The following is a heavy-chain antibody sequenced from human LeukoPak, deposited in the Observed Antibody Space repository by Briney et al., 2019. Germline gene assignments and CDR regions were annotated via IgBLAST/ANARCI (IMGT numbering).Heavy chain of an antibody. CDR2: IKQDGSEK. Sequence: GGSLRLSCAASGFTFSSYWMSWVRQAPGKGLEWMANIKQDGSEKYYVDSVKGRFTISRDNAKNSLYLQMNSLRAEDTAVYYCARAHYDFWSGYYNYWGQGTLVAVSS. D-gene: IGHD3-3*01. V-gene: IGHV3-7*01. CDR3: ARAHYDFWSGYYNY. CDR1: GFTFSSYW. J-gene: IGHJ4*02.